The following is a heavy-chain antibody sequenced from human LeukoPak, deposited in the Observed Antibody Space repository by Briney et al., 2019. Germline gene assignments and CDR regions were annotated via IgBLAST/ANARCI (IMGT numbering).Heavy chain of an antibody. CDR1: GFTFSSYW. D-gene: IGHD6-19*01. V-gene: IGHV3-9*01. Sequence: GGSLRLSCAASGFTFSSYWMHWVRQAPGKGLVWVSGISWNSGSIGYADSVKGRFTISRDNAKNSLYLQMNSLRAEDTALYYCAKDLASGWSYYYGMDVWGQGTTVTVSS. CDR2: ISWNSGSI. J-gene: IGHJ6*02. CDR3: AKDLASGWSYYYGMDV.